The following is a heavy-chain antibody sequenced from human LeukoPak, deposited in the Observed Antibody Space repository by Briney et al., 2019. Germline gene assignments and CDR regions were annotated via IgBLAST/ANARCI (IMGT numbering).Heavy chain of an antibody. Sequence: PSETLSLTCTVSGGSISSNNYYWGWLRQPPGKGLEWIGSIYYSGSTYNNPSLKSRVTISVDTTKNQFSLKLTSVTAADTAVYYCATYSTGFDIWGQGTVVTVSS. V-gene: IGHV4-39*01. CDR1: GGSISSNNYY. CDR2: IYYSGST. CDR3: ATYSTGFDI. J-gene: IGHJ3*02. D-gene: IGHD6-19*01.